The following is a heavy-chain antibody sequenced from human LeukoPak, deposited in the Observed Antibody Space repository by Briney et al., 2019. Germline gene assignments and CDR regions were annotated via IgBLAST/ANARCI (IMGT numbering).Heavy chain of an antibody. D-gene: IGHD3-3*01. CDR3: TRETYYDFWSGYPRWFDP. Sequence: GGSLRLSCAASGFTFSSYGMSWVRQAPGKGLEWVGFIRSKAYGGTTEYAASVKGRFTISRDDSKSIAYLQMNSLKTEDTAVYYCTRETYYDFWSGYPRWFDPWGQGTLVTVSS. CDR2: IRSKAYGGTT. CDR1: GFTFSSYG. V-gene: IGHV3-49*04. J-gene: IGHJ5*02.